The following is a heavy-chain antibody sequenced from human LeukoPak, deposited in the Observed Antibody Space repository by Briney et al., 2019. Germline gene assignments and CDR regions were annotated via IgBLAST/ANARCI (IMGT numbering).Heavy chain of an antibody. Sequence: PGGSLRLSCAASGLRFSSYAMSWVRQAPGEGLEWVSGISGSGGRTYYADFVKGPFTISRDTSKNTLYLQMNSLRAEDTAIYYCAKDRVYCSGGSCSMSSFDYWGHGTRVTVSS. CDR3: AKDRVYCSGGSCSMSSFDY. D-gene: IGHD2-15*01. V-gene: IGHV3-23*01. J-gene: IGHJ4*01. CDR1: GLRFSSYA. CDR2: ISGSGGRT.